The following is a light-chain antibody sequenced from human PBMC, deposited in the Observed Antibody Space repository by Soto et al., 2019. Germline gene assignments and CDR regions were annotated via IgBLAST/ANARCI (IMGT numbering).Light chain of an antibody. J-gene: IGKJ1*01. Sequence: IPITHSPSTLSASVLDRVTTTCWASQSISVWLAWYQQKAGKAPNLLIYKASRLESGVPSRFSGSGSETEFTLTISSLQPDDFATYYCQQYNSYSRTFGQGTKVDIK. V-gene: IGKV1-5*03. CDR3: QQYNSYSRT. CDR1: QSISVW. CDR2: KAS.